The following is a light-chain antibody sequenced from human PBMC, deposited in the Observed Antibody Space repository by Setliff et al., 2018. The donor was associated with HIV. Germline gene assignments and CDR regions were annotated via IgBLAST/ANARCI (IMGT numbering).Light chain of an antibody. CDR1: SSNIGAGFD. CDR2: LNN. CDR3: ATSDDSLSAVV. V-gene: IGLV1-40*01. J-gene: IGLJ2*01. Sequence: QSVLTQPPSVSGAPGQRVTISCTGSSSNIGAGFDVHWYQQLPGTAPKLLIYLNNNRPSGVPDRFSGSKSGTSASLAITGLQAEDEADYYCATSDDSLSAVVFGGGTKVTVL.